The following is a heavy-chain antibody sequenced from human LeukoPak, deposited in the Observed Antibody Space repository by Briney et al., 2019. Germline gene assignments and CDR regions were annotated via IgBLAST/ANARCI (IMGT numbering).Heavy chain of an antibody. J-gene: IGHJ4*02. Sequence: GGSLRLSCAGSGFIFSSYEMNWVRQAPGKGLEWVSYISNTDSTIYYADSVKGRFTISRDDAKNSLYLQMDSLRVEDTAVYYCARDGGLSNNVCFLDYWGQGTLVTVSS. D-gene: IGHD2/OR15-2a*01. CDR3: ARDGGLSNNVCFLDY. V-gene: IGHV3-48*03. CDR1: GFIFSSYE. CDR2: ISNTDSTI.